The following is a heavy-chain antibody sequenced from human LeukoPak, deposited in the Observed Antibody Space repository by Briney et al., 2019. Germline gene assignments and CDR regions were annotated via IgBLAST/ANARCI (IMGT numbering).Heavy chain of an antibody. CDR2: ISAYNGNT. CDR3: ARVGFDSSGYSGNDY. V-gene: IGHV1-18*01. J-gene: IGHJ4*02. D-gene: IGHD3-22*01. CDR1: GYTFTSYG. Sequence: GASEEVSCKASGYTFTSYGISWVRQAPGQGLEWMGWISAYNGNTNYAQKLQGRVTMTTDTSTSTAYMELRSLRSDDTAVYYCARVGFDSSGYSGNDYWGQGTLATVSS.